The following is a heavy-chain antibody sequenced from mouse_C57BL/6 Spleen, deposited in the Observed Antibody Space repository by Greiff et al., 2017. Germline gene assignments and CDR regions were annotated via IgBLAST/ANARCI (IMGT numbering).Heavy chain of an antibody. CDR2: INPNYGTT. CDR1: GYSFTDYN. D-gene: IGHD3-2*02. J-gene: IGHJ3*01. CDR3: AREERTAAQSWFAY. Sequence: EVKLQESGPELVKPGASVKISCKASGYSFTDYNMNWVKQSNGKSLEWIGVINPNYGTTSYNQTFKGKATLTVDHSSSTAFMQLNSLTSEDSAVYYCAREERTAAQSWFAYWGQGTLVTVSA. V-gene: IGHV1-39*01.